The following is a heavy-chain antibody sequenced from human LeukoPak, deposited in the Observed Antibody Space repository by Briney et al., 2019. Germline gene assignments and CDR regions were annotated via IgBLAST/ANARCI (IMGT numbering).Heavy chain of an antibody. CDR1: GFTVSSNY. CDR2: IYSRGST. CDR3: ARDKVLPDPYGMDV. Sequence: GSLRLSCGASGFTVSSNYMSWVRQAPGKGLAWVSVIYSRGSTYYADSVKGRFTISRDNSKNTLYLQMNSLRAEDTAVYYCARDKVLPDPYGMDVWGQGTTVTVSS. D-gene: IGHD1-14*01. J-gene: IGHJ6*02. V-gene: IGHV3-53*01.